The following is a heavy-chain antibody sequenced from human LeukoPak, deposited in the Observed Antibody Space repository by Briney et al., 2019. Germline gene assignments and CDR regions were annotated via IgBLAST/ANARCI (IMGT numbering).Heavy chain of an antibody. Sequence: GGSLRLSCAASGFTFSTYPMHWVRQALGKGLEWVAAISYDGNNEYSADSVRGRFTLSRDNSKNTLYLQMNSLRVEDTAVYYCAREVPQRLDYGGQGPLVTVSS. CDR1: GFTFSTYP. CDR3: AREVPQRLDY. CDR2: ISYDGNNE. J-gene: IGHJ4*02. D-gene: IGHD3-10*01. V-gene: IGHV3-30-3*01.